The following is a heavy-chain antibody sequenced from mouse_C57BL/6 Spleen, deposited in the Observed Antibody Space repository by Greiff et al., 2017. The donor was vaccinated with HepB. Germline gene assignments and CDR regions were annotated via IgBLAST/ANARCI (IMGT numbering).Heavy chain of an antibody. V-gene: IGHV1-7*01. D-gene: IGHD1-1*01. CDR2: INPSSGYT. J-gene: IGHJ2*01. Sequence: QVHVKQSGAELAKPGASVKLSCKASGYTFTSYWMHWVKQRPGQGLEWIGYINPSSGYTKYNQKFKDKATLTADKSSSTAYMQLSSLTYEDSAVYYCAATVVAYYFDYWGQGTTLTVSS. CDR1: GYTFTSYW. CDR3: AATVVAYYFDY.